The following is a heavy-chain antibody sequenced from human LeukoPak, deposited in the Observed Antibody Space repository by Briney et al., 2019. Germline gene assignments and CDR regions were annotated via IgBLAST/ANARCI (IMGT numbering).Heavy chain of an antibody. Sequence: PGGSLRLSCAASGFTFSSYWMSWVRQAPGKGLEWVANIKQDGSEKYYVDSVKGRFTISRDNAKNSLYLQMNSLRAEDTAVYYCARDGILTGFDIVVVPAALYYYYMDVWGKGTTVTVSS. CDR3: ARDGILTGFDIVVVPAALYYYYMDV. J-gene: IGHJ6*03. CDR2: IKQDGSEK. V-gene: IGHV3-7*01. D-gene: IGHD2-2*01. CDR1: GFTFSSYW.